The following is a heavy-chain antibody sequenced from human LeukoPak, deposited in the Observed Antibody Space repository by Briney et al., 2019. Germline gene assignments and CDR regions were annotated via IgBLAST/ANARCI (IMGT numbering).Heavy chain of an antibody. CDR3: ARHRRSRPHANYNGFDY. D-gene: IGHD4/OR15-4a*01. V-gene: IGHV5-51*01. CDR1: GYSFANFW. CDR2: IFPGDSNI. J-gene: IGHJ4*02. Sequence: GESLKISCKGSGYSFANFWIGWVRQLPGKGLEWMGVIFPGDSNIKYSPSFRGQVTISVDKSTNTANLQWSSLRASATATYYCARHRRSRPHANYNGFDYWGQGTLVLVSS.